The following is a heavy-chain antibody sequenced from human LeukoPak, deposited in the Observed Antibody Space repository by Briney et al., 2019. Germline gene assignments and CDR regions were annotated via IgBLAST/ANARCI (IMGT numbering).Heavy chain of an antibody. CDR3: ARRRRPLTGYVPFDY. Sequence: PSETLSLTCAVYGGSFNGYYWSWIRHPPGKGLEWIGEIYHSGSTNYNPSLKSRATISVDTSKNQFSLKLSSVTAADTAVYYCARRRRPLTGYVPFDYWGQGTLVTVSS. D-gene: IGHD3-9*01. CDR2: IYHSGST. V-gene: IGHV4-34*01. CDR1: GGSFNGYY. J-gene: IGHJ4*02.